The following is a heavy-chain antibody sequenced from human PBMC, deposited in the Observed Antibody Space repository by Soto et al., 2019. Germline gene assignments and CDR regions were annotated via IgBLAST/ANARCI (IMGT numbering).Heavy chain of an antibody. J-gene: IGHJ6*02. D-gene: IGHD3-10*01. CDR2: INHSGST. Sequence: SETLSLTCAVYGGSFSGYYWSWIRQPPGKGLEWIGEINHSGSTNYNPSLKSRVTISIDTSKNQFSLKLSSVTAADTAVYYCARTRYGSGSYYPDYYYYYGMDVWGQGTTVTVSS. CDR1: GGSFSGYY. V-gene: IGHV4-34*01. CDR3: ARTRYGSGSYYPDYYYYYGMDV.